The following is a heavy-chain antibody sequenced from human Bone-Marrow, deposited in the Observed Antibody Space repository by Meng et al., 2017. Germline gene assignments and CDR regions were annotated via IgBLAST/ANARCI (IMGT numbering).Heavy chain of an antibody. V-gene: IGHV4-31*03. CDR3: ASLYGDSSVWYLDL. Sequence: QGQLQRSGPGLVKPSQTLSLTCTVSGGSISSGNYYWSWIRQHPGKGLEYIGYIYYSGSTYYNPSLKSRVIISVDTSKNQFSLRLNSVTAADTAVYYCASLYGDSSVWYLDLWGRGTLVTVSS. J-gene: IGHJ2*01. CDR2: IYYSGST. D-gene: IGHD4-17*01. CDR1: GGSISSGNYY.